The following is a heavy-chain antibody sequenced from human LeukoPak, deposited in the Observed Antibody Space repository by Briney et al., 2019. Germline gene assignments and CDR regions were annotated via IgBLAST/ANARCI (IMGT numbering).Heavy chain of an antibody. V-gene: IGHV3-9*01. CDR2: ISWNSGSI. J-gene: IGHJ4*02. Sequence: GGSLRLSCAASGFTFDDYAMHWVRQTPGKGLEWVSGISWNSGSIGYVDSVKGRFTISRDNAKNSLYLQMNSLRAEDTAVYYCARGRLGTYYYDSSGYYATVYYFDYWGQGTLVTVSS. CDR3: ARGRLGTYYYDSSGYYATVYYFDY. CDR1: GFTFDDYA. D-gene: IGHD3-22*01.